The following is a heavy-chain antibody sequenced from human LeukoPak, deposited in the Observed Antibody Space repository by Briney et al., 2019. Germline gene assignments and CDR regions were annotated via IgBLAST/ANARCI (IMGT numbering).Heavy chain of an antibody. CDR1: GGSISSYY. Sequence: PSETLSLTCTVSGGSISSYYWSWIRQPAGKGLEWIGRIYTSGSTNYNPSLKSRVTMSVDTSKNQFSLKLSSVTAADTAVYYCARGSYDSSGYYDAFDIWGQGTMVTVPS. D-gene: IGHD3-22*01. V-gene: IGHV4-4*07. CDR3: ARGSYDSSGYYDAFDI. J-gene: IGHJ3*02. CDR2: IYTSGST.